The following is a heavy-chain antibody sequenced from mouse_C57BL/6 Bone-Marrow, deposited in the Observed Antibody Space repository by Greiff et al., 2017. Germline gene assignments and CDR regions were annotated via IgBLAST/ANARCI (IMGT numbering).Heavy chain of an antibody. J-gene: IGHJ3*01. CDR2: IYPRSGNT. CDR1: GYTFTSYG. D-gene: IGHD1-1*01. V-gene: IGHV1-81*01. CDR3: ARRSSSYVDFAY. Sequence: VHLVQSGAELARPGASVKLSCKASGYTFTSYGISWVKQRTGQGLEWIGEIYPRSGNTYYNEKFKGKATLTADKSSSTAYMELRSLTSEDSAVYFCARRSSSYVDFAYWGQGTLVTVSS.